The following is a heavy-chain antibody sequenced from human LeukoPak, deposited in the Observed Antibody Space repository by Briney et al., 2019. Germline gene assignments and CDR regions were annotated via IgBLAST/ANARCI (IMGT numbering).Heavy chain of an antibody. CDR2: ISSSSSYI. D-gene: IGHD3-22*01. Sequence: GGSLRLSCAASGFTFNNYGMNWVRQAPGKGLEWVSSISSSSSYIYYADSVKGRFTISRDNAKNSLYLQMNSLRAEDTAVYYCAREDYYDSSGSTRYSSAFDIWGQGTMVTVSS. CDR1: GFTFNNYG. V-gene: IGHV3-21*01. CDR3: AREDYYDSSGSTRYSSAFDI. J-gene: IGHJ3*02.